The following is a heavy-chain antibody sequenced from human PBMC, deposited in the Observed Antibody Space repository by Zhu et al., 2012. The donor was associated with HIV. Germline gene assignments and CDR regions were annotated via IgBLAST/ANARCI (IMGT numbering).Heavy chain of an antibody. J-gene: IGHJ4*02. Sequence: QVQLQQWGAGLLKPSETLSLTCAVYGGSFDGFYWTWIRQAPGKGLEWIGEIHHSGNTKYNPSLKSRVTISADRSKNQFSLKLSAVTAADTAVYYCASELYYDFRLGDYRSGCFDYWGQGVLVTVSS. D-gene: IGHD3-16*02. CDR2: IHHSGNT. CDR3: ASELYYDFRLGDYRSGCFDY. V-gene: IGHV4-34*01. CDR1: GGSFDGFY.